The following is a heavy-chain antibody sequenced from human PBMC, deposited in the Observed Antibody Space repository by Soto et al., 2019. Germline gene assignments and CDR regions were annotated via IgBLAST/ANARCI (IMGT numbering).Heavy chain of an antibody. CDR2: IYYSGST. CDR3: ARGEYDYIWGSYRFDFSL. CDR1: GGSISSYY. D-gene: IGHD3-16*02. J-gene: IGHJ4*02. Sequence: PSETLSLTCTVSGGSISSYYWSWIRQPPGKGLEWIGYIYYSGSTNYNPSLKSRVTISVDTSKNQFSLKLSSVTAADTAVYYCARGEYDYIWGSYRFDFSLWGQGTLVTVS. V-gene: IGHV4-59*01.